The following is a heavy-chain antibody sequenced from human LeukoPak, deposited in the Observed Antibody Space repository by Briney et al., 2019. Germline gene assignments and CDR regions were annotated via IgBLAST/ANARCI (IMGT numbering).Heavy chain of an antibody. D-gene: IGHD2-21*02. CDR1: GFIVSRNY. CDR3: ARDLLDGGTGDYFFDY. Sequence: PGGSLRLSCAASGFIVSRNYMTWVRQAPGGGLEWVSIMYSGATTYYADSVKGRFTISRDSSKNTLYLQMNSLRAEDTAVYYCARDLLDGGTGDYFFDYWGQGTLVSVSS. J-gene: IGHJ4*02. V-gene: IGHV3-53*01. CDR2: MYSGATT.